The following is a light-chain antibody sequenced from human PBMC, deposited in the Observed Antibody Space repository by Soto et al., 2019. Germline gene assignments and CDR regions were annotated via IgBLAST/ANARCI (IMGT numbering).Light chain of an antibody. Sequence: DIVMTQSPDSLAVALVESATINCKSSQSVLYSSNNKNYLAWYQQKPGKAPKLLIYAASSLQSGVPSRFSGSGSGTEFTLTISSLQPEDFAIYYCQQYTQWPITFGQGTRLEIK. CDR3: QQYTQWPIT. V-gene: IGKV4-1*01. CDR2: AAS. J-gene: IGKJ5*01. CDR1: QSVLYSSNNKNY.